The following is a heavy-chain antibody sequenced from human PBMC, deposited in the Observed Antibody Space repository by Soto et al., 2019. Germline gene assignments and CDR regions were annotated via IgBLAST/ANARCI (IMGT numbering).Heavy chain of an antibody. Sequence: SASLLLTCTVSLRFIARWIPESPDKGLEWIGYIYNSGRYNYNPSLESRLTISIDSSKNQFSLRLASVTAADTAVYYCARTLPNRQLFDSWSQGTLVTVSS. D-gene: IGHD1-1*01. V-gene: IGHV4-59*01. CDR3: ARTLPNRQLFDS. J-gene: IGHJ4*02. CDR1: LRFIA. CDR2: IYNSGRY.